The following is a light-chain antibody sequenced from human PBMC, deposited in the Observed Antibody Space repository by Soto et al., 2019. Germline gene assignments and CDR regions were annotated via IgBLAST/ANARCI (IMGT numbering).Light chain of an antibody. J-gene: IGKJ5*01. Sequence: EIVMTQSPATLSVSPGERATLSCRASQSVSSNLAWYQQKPGQAPRLLIYGASTRATGIPARFSGSGSGTESPLTISNLQSEDFAVYYCQQYNNWPPPITFGQGTRLEIK. V-gene: IGKV3-15*01. CDR3: QQYNNWPPPIT. CDR1: QSVSSN. CDR2: GAS.